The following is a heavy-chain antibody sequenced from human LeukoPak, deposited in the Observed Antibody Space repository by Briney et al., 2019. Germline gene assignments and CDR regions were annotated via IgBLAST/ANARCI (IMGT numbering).Heavy chain of an antibody. CDR3: ARAKLNSGYDPGYYMDV. CDR2: IYYSGST. D-gene: IGHD5-12*01. CDR1: GGSISSGGYY. V-gene: IGHV4-31*03. Sequence: SQTLSLTCTVSGGSISSGGYYWSWIRQHPGKGLEWIGYIYYSGSTYYNPSLKSRVTISVDTSKNQFSLKLSSVTAADTAVYYRARAKLNSGYDPGYYMDVWGKGTTVTVSS. J-gene: IGHJ6*03.